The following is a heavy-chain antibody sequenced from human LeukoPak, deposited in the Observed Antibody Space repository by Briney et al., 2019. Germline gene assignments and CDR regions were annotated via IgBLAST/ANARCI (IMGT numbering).Heavy chain of an antibody. J-gene: IGHJ4*02. CDR1: GGSISSSNYY. D-gene: IGHD3-22*01. V-gene: IGHV4-39*01. CDR2: IYYSGST. CDR3: ARNVTGGSRGYWRFDY. Sequence: SDTLSLTCTVSGGSISSSNYYLGWIRQPPGKGLEWIGSIYYSGSTYYKSSLKSRITISVDTSKNQFSLKLSSVTAGDTAVYYCARNVTGGSRGYWRFDYWGQGTLVTVSS.